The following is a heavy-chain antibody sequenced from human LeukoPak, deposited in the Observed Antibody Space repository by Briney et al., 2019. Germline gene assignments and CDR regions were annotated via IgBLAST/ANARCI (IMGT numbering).Heavy chain of an antibody. CDR1: GASFNSDDQY. Sequence: PSETLSLTCTVSGASFNSDDQYWNWIRQSPGKGLEWIGSIHPSGMLYNNPSLESRVTMSRDTSKDQFSLNLNSVTAADTAVYFCSRGLDSRKLGYWGQGILVTASS. D-gene: IGHD3-22*01. V-gene: IGHV4-31*03. CDR3: SRGLDSRKLGY. CDR2: IHPSGML. J-gene: IGHJ4*02.